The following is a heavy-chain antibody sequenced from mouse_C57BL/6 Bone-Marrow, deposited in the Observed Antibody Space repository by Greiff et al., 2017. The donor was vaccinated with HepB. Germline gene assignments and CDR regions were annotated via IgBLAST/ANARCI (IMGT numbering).Heavy chain of an antibody. D-gene: IGHD1-1*01. CDR2: IYPGSGST. Sequence: QVQLQQPGAELVKPGASVKMSCKASGYTFTSYWITWVKQRPGQGLEWIGDIYPGSGSTNYNEKFKSKATLTVDTSSSTAYMQLSSLTSEDSAVYYRARSGNYYGSGYAMDYWGQGTSVTVSS. J-gene: IGHJ4*01. CDR3: ARSGNYYGSGYAMDY. V-gene: IGHV1-55*01. CDR1: GYTFTSYW.